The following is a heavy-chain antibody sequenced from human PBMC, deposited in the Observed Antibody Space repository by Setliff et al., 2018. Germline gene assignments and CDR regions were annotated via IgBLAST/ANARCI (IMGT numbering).Heavy chain of an antibody. CDR1: GFTFSNYA. Sequence: PGGSLRLSCAASGFTFSNYAMNWVRQAPGKGLEWVSYISSSSSTIYYADSVKGRFTISRDNAKNSLYLQMNSLRAEDTAVYYCARVYDFWSGYYVDYWGQGTLVTVSS. J-gene: IGHJ4*02. V-gene: IGHV3-48*01. D-gene: IGHD3-3*01. CDR3: ARVYDFWSGYYVDY. CDR2: ISSSSSTI.